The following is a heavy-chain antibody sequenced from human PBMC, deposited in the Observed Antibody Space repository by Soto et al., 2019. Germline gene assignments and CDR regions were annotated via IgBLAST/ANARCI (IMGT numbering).Heavy chain of an antibody. CDR3: ARDQGIAATIAH. D-gene: IGHD5-12*01. J-gene: IGHJ4*02. Sequence: PSQTLSLTCVISGDSLSNNSAAWNWIRQSPSRGLEWLGRTYYRSRWYNHYAESVKSRITINPDTSKNQFSLHLKSVTPEDSAVHYCARDQGIAATIAHWGQGTLVTVSS. CDR1: GDSLSNNSAA. CDR2: TYYRSRWYN. V-gene: IGHV6-1*01.